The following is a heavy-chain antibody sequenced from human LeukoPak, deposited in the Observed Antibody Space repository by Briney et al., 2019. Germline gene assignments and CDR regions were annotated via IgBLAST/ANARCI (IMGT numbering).Heavy chain of an antibody. D-gene: IGHD6-19*01. J-gene: IGHJ6*02. Sequence: GGSLRLSCAASGFTFSSYSMNWVRQAPGKGLEWVSSISSSSSYIYYADSVKGRFTISRDNAKNSLYLQMNSLRAEDTAVYYCAKQAGYSSGRVLDVWGQGTTVTVSS. V-gene: IGHV3-21*01. CDR2: ISSSSSYI. CDR3: AKQAGYSSGRVLDV. CDR1: GFTFSSYS.